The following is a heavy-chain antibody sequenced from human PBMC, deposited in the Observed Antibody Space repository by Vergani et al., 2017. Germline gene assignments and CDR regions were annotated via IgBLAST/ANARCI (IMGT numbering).Heavy chain of an antibody. V-gene: IGHV3-21*02. Sequence: EVQLVESGGGLVKPGGSLRLSCAASGFSFSSYSMNWVRQAPGKGLEWVASISGSSSYVFYRDSVEGRFTITRDNAKKSVYLQMNSLRAEDTAMYFCARGNSLGSYWGQGTQVTVSS. J-gene: IGHJ4*02. CDR3: ARGNSLGSY. CDR2: ISGSSSYV. CDR1: GFSFSSYS. D-gene: IGHD1-7*01.